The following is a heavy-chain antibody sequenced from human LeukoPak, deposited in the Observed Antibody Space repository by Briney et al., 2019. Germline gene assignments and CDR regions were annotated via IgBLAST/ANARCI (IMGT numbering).Heavy chain of an antibody. J-gene: IGHJ4*02. CDR1: GGSISSYY. Sequence: SETLSLTCTVSGGSISSYYWTWIRQPAGKGLAWIGRISTSGNTNYTPSLKRRVTMSVDTSRNQFSLKLTSVTAADAAVYYCARGEGNYFDYWGQGALVTVSS. CDR3: ARGEGNYFDY. CDR2: ISTSGNT. V-gene: IGHV4-4*07.